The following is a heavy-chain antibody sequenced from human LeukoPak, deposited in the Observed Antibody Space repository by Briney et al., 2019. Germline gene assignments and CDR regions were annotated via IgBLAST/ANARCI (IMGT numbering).Heavy chain of an antibody. CDR2: IYSGGTT. CDR1: GFTVSSNY. V-gene: IGHV3-53*01. CDR3: ARDGPHSYYYYGMDV. J-gene: IGHJ6*02. Sequence: GGSLRLSCEASGFTVSSNYMSWVRQAPGKGLEWVSVIYSGGTTYYADSVKGRFTTSRDNSKNTLYLQMNSLRAEDTAVYYCARDGPHSYYYYGMDVWGQGTTVTVSS. D-gene: IGHD3-3*02.